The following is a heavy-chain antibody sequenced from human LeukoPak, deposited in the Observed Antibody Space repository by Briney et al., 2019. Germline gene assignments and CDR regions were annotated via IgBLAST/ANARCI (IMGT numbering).Heavy chain of an antibody. CDR3: TRYNHYHFDF. D-gene: IGHD1-14*01. CDR2: IAYDGSRV. V-gene: IGHV3-33*01. CDR1: GFTFGGYG. J-gene: IGHJ4*02. Sequence: PGGSLRLSCAGSGFTFGGYGMHWFRQTPGKGLEWVAVIAYDGSRVFYADSVKGRFTISRDNSKNTMSVQMDDLRAEDTAVYYCTRYNHYHFDFRGQGTLVTVSS.